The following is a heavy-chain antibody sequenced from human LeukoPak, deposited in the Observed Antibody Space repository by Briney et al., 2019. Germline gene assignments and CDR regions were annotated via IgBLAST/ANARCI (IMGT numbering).Heavy chain of an antibody. CDR1: GYTFTGYY. V-gene: IGHV1-2*02. J-gene: IGHJ6*02. Sequence: AAVKVSCKASGYTFTGYYMHWVRQAPGQGFEWMGWINPKSGGTDYAQKFQGRVTMTRDTSNSTAYMELSRLRSDDTAAYYCARDQDGMDVWGQGTTVTVSS. CDR3: ARDQDGMDV. CDR2: INPKSGGT.